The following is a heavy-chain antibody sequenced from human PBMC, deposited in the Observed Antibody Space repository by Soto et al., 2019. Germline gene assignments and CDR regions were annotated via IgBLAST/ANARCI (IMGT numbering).Heavy chain of an antibody. V-gene: IGHV3-23*01. CDR2: ISATGGST. J-gene: IGHJ4*02. D-gene: IGHD6-19*01. CDR1: GFTFNNYA. CDR3: AKDQSSGWSHDY. Sequence: GGSLRLSCAASGFTFNNYAMNWVRQAPGKGLEWVATISATGGSTYYADSVKGRFTISRDNSKNTLYLQMNSLRAEDTAVYYCAKDQSSGWSHDYWGQGTLVTVSS.